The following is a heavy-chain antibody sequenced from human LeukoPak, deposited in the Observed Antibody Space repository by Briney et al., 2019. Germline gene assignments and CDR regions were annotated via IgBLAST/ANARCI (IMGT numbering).Heavy chain of an antibody. CDR2: IWYDGSNK. V-gene: IGHV3-33*06. Sequence: PGGSLRLSCAASGFTFSSYAMSWVRQAPGKGLEWVAVIWYDGSNKYYADSVKGRFTISRDNSQNTLYLQMNSLRAEDTAVYYCAKDLAVAGTLIGYWGQGTLVTVSS. CDR1: GFTFSSYA. D-gene: IGHD6-19*01. J-gene: IGHJ4*02. CDR3: AKDLAVAGTLIGY.